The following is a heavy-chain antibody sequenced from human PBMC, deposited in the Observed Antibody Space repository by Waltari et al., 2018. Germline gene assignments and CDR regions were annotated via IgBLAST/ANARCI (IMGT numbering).Heavy chain of an antibody. CDR1: GFTFSRSE. D-gene: IGHD2-15*01. J-gene: IGHJ4*02. CDR3: PRDSDRSGGNSNFDF. V-gene: IGHV3-48*03. Sequence: EVTLVESGGGVVLPGGSLRLSCLASGFTFSRSEMNWVRQAPGKGLEWIAYVSHNADTKYYADSVAGRCTISRDNNKNSLYLELTGLTVEDSGVYYCPRDSDRSGGNSNFDFWGQGTLVTVSS. CDR2: VSHNADTK.